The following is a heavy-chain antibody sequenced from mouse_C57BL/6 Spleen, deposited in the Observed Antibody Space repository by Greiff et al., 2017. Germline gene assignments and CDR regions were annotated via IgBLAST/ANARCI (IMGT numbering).Heavy chain of an antibody. CDR2: INYDGSST. Sequence: EVMLVESEGGLVQPGSSMKLSCTASGFTFSDYYMAWVRQVPEKGLEWVANINYDGSSTYYLDSLKSRFIISRDNAKNILYLQMSSLKSEDTATYYCARDGRDGSYFDYWGQGTTLTVSS. J-gene: IGHJ2*01. CDR1: GFTFSDYY. V-gene: IGHV5-16*01. D-gene: IGHD2-3*01. CDR3: ARDGRDGSYFDY.